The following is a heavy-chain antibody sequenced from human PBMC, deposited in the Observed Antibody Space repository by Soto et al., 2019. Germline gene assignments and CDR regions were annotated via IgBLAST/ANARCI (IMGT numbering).Heavy chain of an antibody. D-gene: IGHD5-12*01. J-gene: IGHJ4*02. CDR2: IYYSGST. CDR1: GGSISSGGYY. CDR3: ARAGMATITDVPIDY. Sequence: QVQLQESGPGLVKPSQTLSLTCTVSGGSISSGGYYWSWIRQHPGKGLEWIGYIYYSGSTYYNPSLKSRVTISVDTSKNQFSLKLSSVTAADTAVYYCARAGMATITDVPIDYWGQGTLVTVSS. V-gene: IGHV4-31*03.